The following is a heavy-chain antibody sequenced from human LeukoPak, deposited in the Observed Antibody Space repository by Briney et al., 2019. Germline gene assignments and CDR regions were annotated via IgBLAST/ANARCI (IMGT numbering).Heavy chain of an antibody. J-gene: IGHJ5*02. CDR3: AREYGDDNWFDP. V-gene: IGHV4-30-4*01. D-gene: IGHD4-17*01. CDR2: IYYSGST. Sequence: PSETLSLTCTVSGGSISSSSYCWSWIRQPPGKGLEWIGYIYYSGSTYYNPSLKSRVTISVDTSKNQFSLKLSSVTAADTAVYYCAREYGDDNWFDPWGQGTLVTVSS. CDR1: GGSISSSSYC.